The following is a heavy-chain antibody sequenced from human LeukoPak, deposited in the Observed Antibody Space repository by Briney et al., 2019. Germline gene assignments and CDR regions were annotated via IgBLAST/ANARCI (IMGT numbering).Heavy chain of an antibody. J-gene: IGHJ3*02. D-gene: IGHD3-10*01. CDR2: SKGLKGNT. CDR1: GYTYSSYG. CDR3: ARDLIMYGSESYFDDTFDI. V-gene: IGHV1-18*01. Sequence: AAGKVSCKASGYTYSSYGIGGVRQSPGQCLDRMGCSKGLKGNTNYEQKGRSRVTLNTDTSTSTAYMELRSLRSDDTGVYCCARDLIMYGSESYFDDTFDIWGQGTTVIVSS.